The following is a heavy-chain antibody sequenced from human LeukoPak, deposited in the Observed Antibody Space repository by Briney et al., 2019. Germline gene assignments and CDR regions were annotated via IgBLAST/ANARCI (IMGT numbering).Heavy chain of an antibody. V-gene: IGHV1-46*01. Sequence: ASVKVSCKASGYTLISYYMHWVRQAPGQGLEWMGIINPSGGSTSYAQKFQGRVTMARDTSTSTVYMELSSLRSEDTAVYYCARSVTTFDYWGQGTLVTVSS. D-gene: IGHD4-11*01. CDR2: INPSGGST. CDR1: GYTLISYY. CDR3: ARSVTTFDY. J-gene: IGHJ4*02.